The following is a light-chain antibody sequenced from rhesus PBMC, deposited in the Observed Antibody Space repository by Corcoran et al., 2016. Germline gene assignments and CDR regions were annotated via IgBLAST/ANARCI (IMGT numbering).Light chain of an antibody. J-gene: IGKJ4*01. Sequence: DIQMTQSPSSLSASVGDKVTITCRARQDISNNLVWYQQKPGTALKFLIYAASTLKSGAPSRFSGSGSGTDCTLTISSLQPEDFAVYYCQQRNSFPLTFGGGTKVEIK. CDR1: QDISNN. V-gene: IGKV1-33*01. CDR3: QQRNSFPLT. CDR2: AAS.